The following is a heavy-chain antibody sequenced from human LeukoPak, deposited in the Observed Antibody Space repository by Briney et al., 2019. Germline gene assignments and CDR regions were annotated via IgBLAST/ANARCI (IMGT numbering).Heavy chain of an antibody. Sequence: ASVKVSCKASGYTFTGYYMHWVRQAPGQGLEWMGWINPNSGGTNYAQKFQGRVTMTRDTSISTAYMEPSRLRSDDTAVYYCARGHIVVVPAALSDWFDPWGQGTLVTVSS. V-gene: IGHV1-2*02. CDR2: INPNSGGT. CDR3: ARGHIVVVPAALSDWFDP. D-gene: IGHD2-2*01. J-gene: IGHJ5*02. CDR1: GYTFTGYY.